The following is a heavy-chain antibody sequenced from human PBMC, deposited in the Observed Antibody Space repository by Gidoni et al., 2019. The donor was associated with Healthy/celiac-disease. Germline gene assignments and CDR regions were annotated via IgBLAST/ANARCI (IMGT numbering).Heavy chain of an antibody. V-gene: IGHV3-53*02. D-gene: IGHD3-10*01. J-gene: IGHJ4*02. CDR3: ARGGGGSVLWD. CDR1: GFIVSDNY. CDR2: SYAGCST. Sequence: EVQLVETGGGLIQPGGSLRLSCAASGFIVSDNYMTWVRQAPGKGLEGVSVSYAGCSTQYADSVKGRFTISRDNSKNTVSLQMNSLRAEDTAVYYWARGGGGSVLWDWGQGTLVTVSS.